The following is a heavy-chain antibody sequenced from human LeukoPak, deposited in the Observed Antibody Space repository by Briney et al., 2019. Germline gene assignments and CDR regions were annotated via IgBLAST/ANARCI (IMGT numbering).Heavy chain of an antibody. CDR1: GYSFTSYW. V-gene: IGHV5-51*01. D-gene: IGHD6-13*01. CDR2: IYPGDSDT. Sequence: GESLKISCKGSGYSFTSYWIGWVRQMPGKGLEWMGIIYPGDSDTRYSPSFQGQVTISADKSISTAYLQWSSLKAPDTAMYYCARHEWEGAVGSAAATNWGQGTLVTVSS. CDR3: ARHEWEGAVGSAAATN. J-gene: IGHJ4*02.